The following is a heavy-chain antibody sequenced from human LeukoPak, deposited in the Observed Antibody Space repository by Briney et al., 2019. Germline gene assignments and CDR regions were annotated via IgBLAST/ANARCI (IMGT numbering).Heavy chain of an antibody. CDR1: GGSFSGYY. V-gene: IGHV4-34*01. CDR3: ASGGSSTFDY. CDR2: INHSGST. D-gene: IGHD6-13*01. J-gene: IGHJ4*02. Sequence: SESLSLTCAVYGGSFSGYYWSWIRQPPGKGLEWIGEINHSGSTNYNPSLKSRVTISVDTSKNQFSLKLSSVTAADTAVYYCASGGSSTFDYWGQGTLVTVSS.